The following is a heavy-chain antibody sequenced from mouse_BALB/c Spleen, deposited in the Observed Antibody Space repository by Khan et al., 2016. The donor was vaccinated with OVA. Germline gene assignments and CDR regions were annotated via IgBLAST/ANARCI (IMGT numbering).Heavy chain of an antibody. CDR2: ILPGSGST. J-gene: IGHJ4*01. CDR1: GYTFSSYW. Sequence: QVQLKQSGAELMKPGASVKISCKATGYTFSSYWIEWVKQRPGHGLEWIGEILPGSGSTNYNEKFKGKATFTADTSSNPAYMQLSSLTSEDSAVYYCARYVYYGNYGAMDYWGQGTSVTVSS. CDR3: ARYVYYGNYGAMDY. D-gene: IGHD2-1*01. V-gene: IGHV1-9*01.